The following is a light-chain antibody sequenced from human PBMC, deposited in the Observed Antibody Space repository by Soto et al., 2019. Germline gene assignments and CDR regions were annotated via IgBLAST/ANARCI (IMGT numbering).Light chain of an antibody. CDR1: QSISDW. CDR2: KAS. V-gene: IGKV1-5*03. CDR3: QQYETYWT. Sequence: DIPMTQSPATLSASIGDRVTITCRASQSISDWLAWLQQKPGQAPKLLIYKASTLETGVPSRFSGSGFGTEFTLTISSLQHDDFANYYCQQYETYWTFGQGTKVEI. J-gene: IGKJ1*01.